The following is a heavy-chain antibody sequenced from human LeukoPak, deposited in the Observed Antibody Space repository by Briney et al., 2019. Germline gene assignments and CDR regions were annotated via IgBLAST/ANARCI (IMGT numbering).Heavy chain of an antibody. J-gene: IGHJ4*02. CDR2: NNHSGST. CDR1: GGSFSGYY. V-gene: IGHV4-34*09. D-gene: IGHD4-23*01. Sequence: SETLSLTCAVDGGSFSGYYWSWIRQPPGKGLEWIGENNHSGSTNYNPSLKSRVTISVDTSKNQFSLKLSSVTAADTAVYYCARGHGGNSRVWYYFDYWGQGTLVTVSS. CDR3: ARGHGGNSRVWYYFDY.